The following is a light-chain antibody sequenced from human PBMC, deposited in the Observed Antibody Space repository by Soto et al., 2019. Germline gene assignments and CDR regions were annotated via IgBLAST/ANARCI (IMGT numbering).Light chain of an antibody. CDR1: QGVTTN. V-gene: IGKV3-15*01. Sequence: EIVMTQSPDTLSVSPGERATLSCRAGQGVTTNFAWYQQKSGQSPRLLIYDVSIRATGVPARFSGTGSETDFTLTISGLQSEDSAVYYCQQYGSSPLGTFGQGTRLEIK. CDR3: QQYGSSPLGT. CDR2: DVS. J-gene: IGKJ5*01.